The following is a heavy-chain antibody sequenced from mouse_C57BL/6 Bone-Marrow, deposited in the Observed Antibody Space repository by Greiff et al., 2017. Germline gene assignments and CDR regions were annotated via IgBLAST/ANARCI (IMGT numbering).Heavy chain of an antibody. CDR1: GYTFTSYG. Sequence: QVQLQQSGAELARPGASVKLSCKASGYTFTSYGISWVKQRTGQGLEWIGEIYPRSGNTYYNEKFKGKATLTADKSSSTAYMEIRSLTSEDSAVYFCARGWLRRDYYAMDYWGQGTSVTVSS. CDR2: IYPRSGNT. CDR3: ARGWLRRDYYAMDY. D-gene: IGHD2-2*01. V-gene: IGHV1-81*01. J-gene: IGHJ4*01.